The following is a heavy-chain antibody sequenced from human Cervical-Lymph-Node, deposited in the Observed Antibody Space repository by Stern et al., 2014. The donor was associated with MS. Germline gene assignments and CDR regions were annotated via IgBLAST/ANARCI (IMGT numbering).Heavy chain of an antibody. CDR1: GYTLTNTS. J-gene: IGHJ4*02. CDR3: ARGRGIALRPDY. D-gene: IGHD6-13*01. CDR2: IYPGYAEA. V-gene: IGHV5-51*03. Sequence: EVQLVESGAELKKPGASLRISCKGSGYTLTNTSIGWVRQTPGKGLEWMVIIYPGYAEARYSPSFQGQVTISADKSINTACLQWSSLKASDTAMYYCARGRGIALRPDYWGQGTLVTVSS.